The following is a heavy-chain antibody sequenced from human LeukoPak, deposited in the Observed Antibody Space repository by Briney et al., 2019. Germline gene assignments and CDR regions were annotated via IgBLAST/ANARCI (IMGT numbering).Heavy chain of an antibody. CDR3: ATGGTNGWVDY. CDR1: GFTFSSYS. V-gene: IGHV3-21*01. J-gene: IGHJ4*02. Sequence: GGSLRLSCAASGFTFSSYSMHWVRQAPGKGLEWVSVISSSSSHIFYADSLRGRFTISRDNAKNSLYLQMNSLRADDTVVYYCATGGTNGWVDYWGQGTLVTVSS. D-gene: IGHD2-8*01. CDR2: ISSSSSHI.